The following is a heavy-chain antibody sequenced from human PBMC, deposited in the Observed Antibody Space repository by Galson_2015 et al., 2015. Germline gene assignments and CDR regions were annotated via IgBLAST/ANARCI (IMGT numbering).Heavy chain of an antibody. CDR2: ISAYNGDT. V-gene: IGHV1-18*01. CDR3: AREGYCSGGRCYPDDAFEI. D-gene: IGHD2-15*01. CDR1: GYTFSSYG. J-gene: IGHJ3*02. Sequence: SVKVSCKASGYTFSSYGISWVRQAPGQGLEWMAWISAYNGDTKYAQKFQGRVTMTTDTSTSTAYMELRSLRSDDTAVYYCAREGYCSGGRCYPDDAFEIGGGGTMVTVSS.